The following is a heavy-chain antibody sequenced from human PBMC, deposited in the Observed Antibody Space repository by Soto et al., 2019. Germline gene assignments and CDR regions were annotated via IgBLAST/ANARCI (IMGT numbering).Heavy chain of an antibody. D-gene: IGHD2-15*01. CDR1: GFTFSSYA. Sequence: GGSLRLSCAASGFTFSSYAMSWVRQAPGKGLEWVSAISGSGGSTYYADSVKGRFTISRDNSKNTLYLQMNSLRAEDTAVYYCAKSEDIVVVVADLGTYYFDYWGQGTLVTVSS. CDR3: AKSEDIVVVVADLGTYYFDY. J-gene: IGHJ4*02. CDR2: ISGSGGST. V-gene: IGHV3-23*01.